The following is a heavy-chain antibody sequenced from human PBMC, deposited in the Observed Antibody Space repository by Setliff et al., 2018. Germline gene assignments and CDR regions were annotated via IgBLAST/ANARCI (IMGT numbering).Heavy chain of an antibody. CDR1: GYTFTGYY. CDR2: INPNSGGT. J-gene: IGHJ6*03. CDR3: ARSPLPPPGPGYYYGNSYYYYMDV. Sequence: ASVKVSCKASGYTFTGYYVHWVRQAPGQGLEWMGWINPNSGGTNYAQRFQGRVTMTRDTSISTAYMELSRLRSDDTAVYYRARSPLPPPGPGYYYGNSYYYYMDVWGKGTTVTVSS. D-gene: IGHD3-10*01. V-gene: IGHV1-2*02.